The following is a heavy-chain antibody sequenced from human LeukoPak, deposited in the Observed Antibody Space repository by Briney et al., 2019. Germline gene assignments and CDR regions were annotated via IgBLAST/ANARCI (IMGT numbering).Heavy chain of an antibody. V-gene: IGHV4-39*07. J-gene: IGHJ6*03. CDR3: TRGSIAYYYMDV. CDR2: IYYSGST. D-gene: IGHD3-22*01. CDR1: GGPISSSSYY. Sequence: PSETLSLTCTVSGGPISSSSYYWGWIRQPPGKGLEWIGSIYYSGSTYYNPSLKSRVTISVDTSKNQFSLKLSSVTAADTAVYYCTRGSIAYYYMDVWGKGTTVTISS.